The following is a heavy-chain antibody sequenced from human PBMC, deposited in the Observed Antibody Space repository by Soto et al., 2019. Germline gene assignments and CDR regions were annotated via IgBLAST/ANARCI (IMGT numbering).Heavy chain of an antibody. CDR1: GGSISSTNW. Sequence: QVQLQESGPGLVKPSGTLSLTCAVSGGSISSTNWWTWVRRPPGKGLEWIWNMYHSGSTNYNPSLKSRVDISVDKSQKQFSLKLNSVTAADTAVYFCGRDRSSGTYYGSYGVFDIWGQGTMVTVSS. J-gene: IGHJ3*02. CDR3: GRDRSSGTYYGSYGVFDI. D-gene: IGHD1-26*01. CDR2: MYHSGST. V-gene: IGHV4-4*02.